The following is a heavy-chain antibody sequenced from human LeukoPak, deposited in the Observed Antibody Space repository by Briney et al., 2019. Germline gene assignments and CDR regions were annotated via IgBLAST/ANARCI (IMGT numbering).Heavy chain of an antibody. Sequence: SETLSLTCAVYGGSFSGYYWSWIRQPPGKGLEWIGCTHYSGSTNYNPSLKSRVTISVDTSKNQFSLKLSSVTAADSAVYYCANERVDREGYFHHWGQGTLVTVSS. V-gene: IGHV4-59*01. CDR2: THYSGST. CDR1: GGSFSGYY. CDR3: ANERVDREGYFHH. D-gene: IGHD5-12*01. J-gene: IGHJ1*01.